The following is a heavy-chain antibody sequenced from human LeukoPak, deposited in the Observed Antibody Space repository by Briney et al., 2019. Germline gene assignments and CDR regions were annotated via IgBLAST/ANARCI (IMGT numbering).Heavy chain of an antibody. CDR2: MNQDGSEI. CDR1: GFTFSRYW. V-gene: IGHV3-7*03. D-gene: IGHD2-15*01. Sequence: GGSLRLSCVGSGFTFSRYWLNWVRQAPGKGLEWVANMNQDGSEIYYLDSVQGRFTISRDNSKSTLCLQMNSLRAEDTAVYYCAKQLGYCSDGSCYFPYWGQGTLVTVSS. CDR3: AKQLGYCSDGSCYFPY. J-gene: IGHJ4*02.